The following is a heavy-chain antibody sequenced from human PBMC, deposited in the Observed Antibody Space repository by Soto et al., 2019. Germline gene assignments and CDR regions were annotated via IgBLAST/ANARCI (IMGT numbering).Heavy chain of an antibody. CDR2: ISYDGSNK. V-gene: IGHV3-30-3*01. D-gene: IGHD2-2*01. CDR3: ARGIVLVPAAPTLYNWFDP. CDR1: GFTFSSYA. J-gene: IGHJ5*02. Sequence: QVQLVESGGGVVQPGRSLRLSCAASGFTFSSYAMHWVRQAPGKGLEWVAVISYDGSNKYYADTVKGRFTISRDNSKNTLYLHMNSLRAEDTAVYYCARGIVLVPAAPTLYNWFDPWGQGTLVTVSS.